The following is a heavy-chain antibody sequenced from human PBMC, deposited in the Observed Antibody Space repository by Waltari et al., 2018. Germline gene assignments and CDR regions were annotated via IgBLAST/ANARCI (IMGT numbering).Heavy chain of an antibody. V-gene: IGHV6-1*01. CDR1: GDSVSRNSAA. J-gene: IGHJ4*02. Sequence: QVQLQQSGPGLVKPSQTLSLTCAISGDSVSRNSAAWNWIRQSPSRGLEWLGSTYSRSKWYNDYAASVKSRITINPDTSKNQSSLQLNAVTPEDTAVYYCAHSSGWYAEDFDYWGQGTLVTVSS. D-gene: IGHD6-19*01. CDR2: TYSRSKWYN. CDR3: AHSSGWYAEDFDY.